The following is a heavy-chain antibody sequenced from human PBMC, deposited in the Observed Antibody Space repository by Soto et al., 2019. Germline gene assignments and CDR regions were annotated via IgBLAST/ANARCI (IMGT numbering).Heavy chain of an antibody. J-gene: IGHJ1*01. Sequence: QVQLQESGPGLVKPSQTLSLTCTVSGGSISSGGYYWSWIRQHPGKGLEWVGYIYYSGSTYYNPSLKSRVTISVDTSKNQFSLKLSSVTAADTAVYYCARGSIAVAGTLYFQHWGQGTLVTVSS. CDR1: GGSISSGGYY. CDR2: IYYSGST. V-gene: IGHV4-31*03. D-gene: IGHD6-19*01. CDR3: ARGSIAVAGTLYFQH.